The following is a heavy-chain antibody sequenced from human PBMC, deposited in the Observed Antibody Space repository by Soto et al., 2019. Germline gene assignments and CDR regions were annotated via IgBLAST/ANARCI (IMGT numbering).Heavy chain of an antibody. CDR1: GYTFTSYY. D-gene: IGHD2-15*01. V-gene: IGHV1-46*01. Sequence: QVQLVQSGAEVKKPGASVKVSCKASGYTFTSYYMHWVRQAPGQGLEWMGISNPSGGSTSYAQKFQGRVTMTRDTSTSTVYMELSSLRSEDTAVYYCARDLFDIVVVVAATVFDYWGQGTLVTVSS. CDR2: SNPSGGST. CDR3: ARDLFDIVVVVAATVFDY. J-gene: IGHJ4*02.